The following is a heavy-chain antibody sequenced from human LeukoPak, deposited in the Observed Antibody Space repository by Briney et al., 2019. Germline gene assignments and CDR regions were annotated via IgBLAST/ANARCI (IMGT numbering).Heavy chain of an antibody. V-gene: IGHV4-59*06. J-gene: IGHJ4*02. CDR3: ARESYYYDSSGYWYYFDY. CDR2: IYYSGST. CDR1: GGSLSNYY. D-gene: IGHD3-22*01. Sequence: SETLSLTCTVSGGSLSNYYWSWIRQHPGKGLEWIGYIYYSGSTYYNPSLKSRVTISVDTSKNQFSLKLSSVTAADTAVYYCARESYYYDSSGYWYYFDYWGQGTLVTVSS.